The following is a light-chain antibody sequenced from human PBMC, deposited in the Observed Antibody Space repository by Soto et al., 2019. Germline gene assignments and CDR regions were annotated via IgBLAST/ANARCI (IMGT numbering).Light chain of an antibody. CDR3: SSYTSSSTLVV. Sequence: QSALTQPASVSGSPGQSITISCTGTSSDIGGYTFVSWYQQHPGKAPKLMIFDVSNRPSGVSNRFSGSKSGNTASLAISGLQAEDEADYYCSSYTSSSTLVVFGVGTQLTVL. V-gene: IGLV2-14*03. J-gene: IGLJ2*01. CDR2: DVS. CDR1: SSDIGGYTF.